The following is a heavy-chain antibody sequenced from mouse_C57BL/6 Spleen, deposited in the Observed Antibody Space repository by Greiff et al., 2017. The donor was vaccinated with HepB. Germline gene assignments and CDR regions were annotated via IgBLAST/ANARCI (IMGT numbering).Heavy chain of an antibody. Sequence: EVQRVESGGGLVKPGGSLKLSCAASGFTFSDYGMHWVRQAPEKGLEWVAYISSGSSTIYYADTVKGRFTISRDNAKNTLFLQMTSLRSEDTAVYYCARIYDGYYYFDYWGQGTTLTVSS. CDR1: GFTFSDYG. CDR3: ARIYDGYYYFDY. D-gene: IGHD2-3*01. CDR2: ISSGSSTI. V-gene: IGHV5-17*01. J-gene: IGHJ2*01.